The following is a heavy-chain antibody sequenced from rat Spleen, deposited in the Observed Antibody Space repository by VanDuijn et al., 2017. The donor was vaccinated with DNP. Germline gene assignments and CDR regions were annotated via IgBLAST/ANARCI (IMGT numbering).Heavy chain of an antibody. CDR2: IFYDGSRT. J-gene: IGHJ2*01. CDR1: GFTFSDYN. CDR3: VRWNSGHFDY. V-gene: IGHV5S10*01. Sequence: EVQLVESGGGLVQPGNSLKLSCAASGFTFSDYNMAWVRQAPRKGLEWVATIFYDGSRTYYRDSVKGQFTISRDDAKSTLYLQMDSLRSEDTATYYCVRWNSGHFDYWGQGVMVTVSS. D-gene: IGHD4-3*01.